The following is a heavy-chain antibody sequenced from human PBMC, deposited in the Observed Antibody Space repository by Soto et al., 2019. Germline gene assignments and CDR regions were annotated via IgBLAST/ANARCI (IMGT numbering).Heavy chain of an antibody. CDR2: PYYSGT. CDR3: ASDLAYCAAGSCYAKWGR. V-gene: IGHV4-30-4*08. CDR1: GGSISSDDYF. D-gene: IGHD2-15*01. J-gene: IGHJ4*02. Sequence: QVQLQESGPGLVKPSQTLSLTCTVSGGSISSDDYFWSWIRQPPGKGLELIGYPYYSGTYYNPSLRSRVAISVDTSRNQFSLKLNSVTAADTAVYYCASDLAYCAAGSCYAKWGRCGQGMLVTVSS.